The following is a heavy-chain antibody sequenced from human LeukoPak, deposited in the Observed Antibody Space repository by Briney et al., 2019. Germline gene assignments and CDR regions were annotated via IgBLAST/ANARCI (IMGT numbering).Heavy chain of an antibody. J-gene: IGHJ4*02. CDR3: ARDQEGLDY. CDR2: IYPRDGST. V-gene: IGHV1-46*01. Sequence: ASVKVSCKASGYAFTSNYIHWVRQAPGQGLEWMGMIYPRDGSTSYAQKFQGRVTVTRDTSTSTVHMELSGLRSEDTAVYYCARDQEGLDYWGQGTLVTVSS. CDR1: GYAFTSNY.